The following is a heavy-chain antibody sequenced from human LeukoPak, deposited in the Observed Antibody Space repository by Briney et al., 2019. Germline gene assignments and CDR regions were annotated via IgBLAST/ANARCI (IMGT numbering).Heavy chain of an antibody. Sequence: GGSLRLSCAASGFTFSDNYMSWIRQAPGKGLEWVSYISSSGNTTKNADSVKGRFTITRDNAKNSLYLQMNSLRAGDTAVYYCARDGGSAWFLDYWGQGTLVTVSS. CDR3: ARDGGSAWFLDY. V-gene: IGHV3-11*04. J-gene: IGHJ4*02. CDR2: ISSSGNTT. CDR1: GFTFSDNY. D-gene: IGHD6-19*01.